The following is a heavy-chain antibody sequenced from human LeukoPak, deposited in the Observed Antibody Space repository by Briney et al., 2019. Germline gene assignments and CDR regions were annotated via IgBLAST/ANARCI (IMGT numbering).Heavy chain of an antibody. V-gene: IGHV1-69*13. CDR2: IIPIFGTA. Sequence: SVKVSCKASGGTFSSYAISWVRQAPGQGLEWMGGIIPIFGTANYAQKFQGRVTITSDESTSTAYMELSSLRSEDTAVYYCARGALFGYSSSWYLGAFDIWGQGTMVTVSS. D-gene: IGHD6-13*01. J-gene: IGHJ3*02. CDR1: GGTFSSYA. CDR3: ARGALFGYSSSWYLGAFDI.